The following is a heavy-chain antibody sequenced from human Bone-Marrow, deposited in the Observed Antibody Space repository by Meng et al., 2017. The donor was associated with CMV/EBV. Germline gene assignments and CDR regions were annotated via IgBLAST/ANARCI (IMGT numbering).Heavy chain of an antibody. D-gene: IGHD3-22*01. V-gene: IGHV1-69*05. CDR1: GGTFSSYA. CDR3: ARLSSNYYDSSGRNWFDP. CDR2: IIPIFGTA. J-gene: IGHJ5*02. Sequence: SVKVSCKASGGTFSSYAISWVRQAPGQGLEWMGGIIPIFGTANYAQKFQGRVTITTDESTSTAYMELSSLRSEDTAVYYCARLSSNYYDSSGRNWFDPWGQGTLVTVSS.